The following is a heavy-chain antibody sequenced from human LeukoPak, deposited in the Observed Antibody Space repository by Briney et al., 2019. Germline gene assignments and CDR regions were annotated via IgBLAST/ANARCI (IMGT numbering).Heavy chain of an antibody. Sequence: ASVKVSCKASGYTFTGYYMHWVRQAPGQGLEWMGWINPNSGGTNYAQKFQGWVTMTRDTSISTAYMELSRLRSDDTAVYYCARDRDPYGDYEYYFDYWGQGTLVTVSS. CDR2: INPNSGGT. D-gene: IGHD4-17*01. CDR1: GYTFTGYY. V-gene: IGHV1-2*04. J-gene: IGHJ4*02. CDR3: ARDRDPYGDYEYYFDY.